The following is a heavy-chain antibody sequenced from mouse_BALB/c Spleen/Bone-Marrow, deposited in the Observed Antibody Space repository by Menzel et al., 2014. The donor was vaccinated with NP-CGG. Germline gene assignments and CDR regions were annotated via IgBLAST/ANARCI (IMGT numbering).Heavy chain of an antibody. Sequence: EVHLVESGGGLVQPGGSLKLSCAASGFTFSSYGMSWVRQTPDKRLELVATINSNGGSTYYPDSVKGRFTISRDNAKNTLYLQMSSLKSEDTAMHYCARERDGYFRDAMDYWGQGTSVTVSS. V-gene: IGHV5-6-3*01. CDR1: GFTFSSYG. D-gene: IGHD2-3*01. J-gene: IGHJ4*01. CDR3: ARERDGYFRDAMDY. CDR2: INSNGGST.